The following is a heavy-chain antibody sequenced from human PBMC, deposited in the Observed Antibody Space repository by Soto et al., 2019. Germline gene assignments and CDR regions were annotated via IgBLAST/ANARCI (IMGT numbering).Heavy chain of an antibody. CDR2: MNPNTGNS. J-gene: IGHJ4*02. V-gene: IGHV1-8*01. D-gene: IGHD1-1*01. Sequence: VASVKVSCKASGYTFTSYDIYWVRQATGQGLEWMGWMNPNTGNSGYAQKFQGRVTMTIDTSISTAHMELSSLRSEDTAVYYCARRAETNGWNGFGADKYYFDFWGQGTLVTVSS. CDR1: GYTFTSYD. CDR3: ARRAETNGWNGFGADKYYFDF.